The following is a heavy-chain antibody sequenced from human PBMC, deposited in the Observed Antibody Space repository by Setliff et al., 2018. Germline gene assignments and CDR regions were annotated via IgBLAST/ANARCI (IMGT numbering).Heavy chain of an antibody. CDR2: IKQDGSDK. CDR3: ARLRKDYGDYYYFDY. D-gene: IGHD4-17*01. J-gene: IGHJ4*02. CDR1: GFSFSTYW. V-gene: IGHV3-7*01. Sequence: GGSLRLSCAGSGFSFSTYWMSWVRQAPRKGLEWVANIKQDGSDKYYVDSVKGRFTISRDNAKNSLYLQMNSLRAEDTAVYYCARLRKDYGDYYYFDYRGQGTL.